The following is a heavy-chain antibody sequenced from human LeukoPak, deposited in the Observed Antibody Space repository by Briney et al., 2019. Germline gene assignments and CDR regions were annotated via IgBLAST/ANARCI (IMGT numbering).Heavy chain of an antibody. V-gene: IGHV3-30*18. Sequence: GGSLRLSCAASGFTFSSYGMHWVRQAPGKGLEWVAVISYDGSNKYYADSVKGRFTVSRDNSKNTLYLQMNSLRAEDTAVYYCAKEGPYGDYVGDAFDIWGQGTMVTVSS. CDR1: GFTFSSYG. CDR3: AKEGPYGDYVGDAFDI. J-gene: IGHJ3*02. CDR2: ISYDGSNK. D-gene: IGHD4-17*01.